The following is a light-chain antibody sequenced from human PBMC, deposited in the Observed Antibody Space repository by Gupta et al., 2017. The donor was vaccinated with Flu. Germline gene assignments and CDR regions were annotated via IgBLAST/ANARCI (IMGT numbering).Light chain of an antibody. J-gene: IGLJ2*01. V-gene: IGLV2-14*01. CDR1: SSDVGGHNY. Sequence: SALTQPASVSGSPGLPSTISCTGTSSDVGGHNYVSWYQQHPGKAHKLMIYEVSQWPTEYAHRFSGSKAGNTASLTISGRQEEEEADYYCSSDTSRGTVVFGGGTKLSVL. CDR3: SSDTSRGTVV. CDR2: EVS.